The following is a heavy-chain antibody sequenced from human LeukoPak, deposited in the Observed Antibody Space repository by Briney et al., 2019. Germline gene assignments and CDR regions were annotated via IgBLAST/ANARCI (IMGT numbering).Heavy chain of an antibody. CDR2: INHRGDT. J-gene: IGHJ4*03. V-gene: IGHV4-34*01. D-gene: IGHD1-1*01. CDR1: GGSFSSYY. CDR3: ARGPPISETGYFDY. Sequence: SETLCLTCAVYGGSFSSYYWSWIRQSPGKGLEWIAEINHRGDTNYNASVKSRVTISVDTSKNQFSLKVTSLTAADTAVYYCARGPPISETGYFDYWGQGTLVTVCS.